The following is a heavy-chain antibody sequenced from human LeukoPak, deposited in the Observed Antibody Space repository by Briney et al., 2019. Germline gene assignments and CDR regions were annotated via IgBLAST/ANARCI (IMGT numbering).Heavy chain of an antibody. CDR2: IYYSGST. CDR3: ARHVGMGTAYYYYMDV. V-gene: IGHV4-39*01. D-gene: IGHD5-18*01. Sequence: SETLSLTCTVSGGSLSSSSYYWGWIRQPPGKGLEWIGSIYYSGSTYYNPSLKSRVTISVDTSKNQFSLKLSSVTAADTAVYYCARHVGMGTAYYYYMDVWGKGTTVTVSS. CDR1: GGSLSSSSYY. J-gene: IGHJ6*03.